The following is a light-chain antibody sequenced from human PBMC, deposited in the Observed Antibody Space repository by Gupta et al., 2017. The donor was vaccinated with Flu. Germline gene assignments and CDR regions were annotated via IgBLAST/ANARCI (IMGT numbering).Light chain of an antibody. CDR3: RQATHWPLT. CDR1: QSLVYIDGNTY. Sequence: VTLGQPAPISCRSSQSLVYIDGNTYLNWFHQRPGQSPRRLMYKVSDLDSGVPDRFSGSGSGTDFTLKISRVEAEDVGVYSCRQATHWPLTFGPGTKLEIK. J-gene: IGKJ3*01. CDR2: KVS. V-gene: IGKV2-30*01.